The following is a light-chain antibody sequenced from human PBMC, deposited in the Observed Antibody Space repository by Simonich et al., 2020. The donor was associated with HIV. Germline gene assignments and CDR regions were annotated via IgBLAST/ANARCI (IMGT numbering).Light chain of an antibody. Sequence: EIVMTQSPATLSVSPGERATLSCRASQSVSSNLAWYQQKPGQSPRLLIYGASTRAAGIPARFSGSGSGTEFSLTISSLKSEDFAVYHCQQYNNWPNTFGQGTKLEIK. CDR2: GAS. CDR3: QQYNNWPNT. V-gene: IGKV3-15*01. J-gene: IGKJ2*01. CDR1: QSVSSN.